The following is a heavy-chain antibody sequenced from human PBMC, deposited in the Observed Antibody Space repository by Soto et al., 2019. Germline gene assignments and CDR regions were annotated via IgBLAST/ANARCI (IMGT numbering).Heavy chain of an antibody. CDR3: ARMGIAARYYYGMDV. J-gene: IGHJ6*02. CDR1: GYTFTSYY. V-gene: IGHV1-46*01. D-gene: IGHD6-6*01. CDR2: INPSGGST. Sequence: QVQLVQSGAEVKKPGASVKVSCKASGYTFTSYYMHWVRQAPGQGLEWMGIINPSGGSTSYAQKFQGRVTMTRDTSTSTVYMELSSLRSEDTAVYYCARMGIAARYYYGMDVCGQGTTVTVSS.